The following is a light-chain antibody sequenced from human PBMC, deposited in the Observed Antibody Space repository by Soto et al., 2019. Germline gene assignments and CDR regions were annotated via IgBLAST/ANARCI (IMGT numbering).Light chain of an antibody. CDR1: QSVSRY. V-gene: IGKV3-11*01. Sequence: EIVLTQSPATLSLSPGERATLSCRASQSVSRYLAWYQQKPGQAPRLLIYDASNRATGIPARFSGSGSGTDFTLTISILEPEDFAVYYCQQRSNSPLTFGGGTKVVNK. CDR3: QQRSNSPLT. CDR2: DAS. J-gene: IGKJ4*01.